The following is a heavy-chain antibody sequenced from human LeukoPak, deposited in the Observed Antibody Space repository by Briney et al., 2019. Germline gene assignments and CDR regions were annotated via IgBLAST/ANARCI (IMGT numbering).Heavy chain of an antibody. V-gene: IGHV3-49*04. J-gene: IGHJ4*02. D-gene: IGHD6-19*01. CDR1: GFSFRDYA. Sequence: GGSLRLSCTTSGFSFRDYAFSWVRQAPGKGLEWVGFIRSRAYAATTEYAASVKGRFTISRDDSRSIAYLQMNSLKTEDTAVYYCTRDQAVAGTPDYWGQGTLVTVSS. CDR3: TRDQAVAGTPDY. CDR2: IRSRAYAATT.